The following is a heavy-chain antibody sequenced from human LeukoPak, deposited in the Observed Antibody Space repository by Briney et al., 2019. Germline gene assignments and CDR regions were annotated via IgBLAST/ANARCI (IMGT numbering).Heavy chain of an antibody. J-gene: IGHJ4*02. CDR3: ARSEYDFWSGYQRNFDY. CDR1: GYSFTSYW. CDR2: IYPGDSDT. V-gene: IGHV5-51*01. Sequence: GESLKISCKGSGYSFTSYWIGWVRQMPGKGLEWMGIIYPGDSDTRYSPSFQGQVTISADKSISTAYLQWSSLKASDTAMYYCARSEYDFWSGYQRNFDYWGQGTLVTVSS. D-gene: IGHD3-3*01.